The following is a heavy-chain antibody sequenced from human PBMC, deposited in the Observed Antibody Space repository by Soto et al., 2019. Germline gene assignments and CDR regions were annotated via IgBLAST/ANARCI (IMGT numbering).Heavy chain of an antibody. CDR3: AKSGPTNYFDF. D-gene: IGHD1-26*01. CDR2: ISGGSGFT. J-gene: IGHJ4*02. CDR1: GFIFSTFA. Sequence: EVQLLESGGVFVQPGGSLRLSCAASGFIFSTFAMNWVRQGPGKGLEWVSGISGGSGFTFYADSVKGRFTIYRDDSENTLFLQMSSLRAEDTAKYYCAKSGPTNYFDFWGQGTLVTVSS. V-gene: IGHV3-23*01.